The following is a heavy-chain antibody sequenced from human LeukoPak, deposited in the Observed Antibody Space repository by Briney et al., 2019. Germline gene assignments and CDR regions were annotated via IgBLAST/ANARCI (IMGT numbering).Heavy chain of an antibody. CDR2: ISSSSSTI. V-gene: IGHV3-48*01. Sequence: GGSLRLSCAASGFTFSSYGMHWVRQAPGKGLEWVSYISSSSSTIYYADSVKGRFTISRDNAKNSLYLQMNSLRAEDTAVYYCARTYYDFWSGYPRKYYYYYYMDVWGKGTTVTVSS. CDR1: GFTFSSYG. D-gene: IGHD3-3*01. J-gene: IGHJ6*03. CDR3: ARTYYDFWSGYPRKYYYYYYMDV.